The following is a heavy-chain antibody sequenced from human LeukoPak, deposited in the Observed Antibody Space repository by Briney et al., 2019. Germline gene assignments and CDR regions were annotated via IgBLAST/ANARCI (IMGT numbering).Heavy chain of an antibody. D-gene: IGHD6-13*01. CDR1: GGSFSGYY. CDR2: VNNSGST. CDR3: ARGPYSSSWYHHVGNWFDP. V-gene: IGHV4-34*01. Sequence: PSETLSLTCAVYGGSFSGYYWSWIRKPQPTGLELIGEVNNSGSTSYNRSLNSRVTISVDAYKNQFSLKLSSVTAAATAMYYCARGPYSSSWYHHVGNWFDPWGQGTLVTVSS. J-gene: IGHJ5*02.